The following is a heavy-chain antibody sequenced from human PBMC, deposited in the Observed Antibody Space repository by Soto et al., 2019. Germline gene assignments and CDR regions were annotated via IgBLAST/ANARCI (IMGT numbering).Heavy chain of an antibody. D-gene: IGHD2-15*01. V-gene: IGHV3-23*01. Sequence: GGSLRLSCAVSGFTFVTNGMTWVRQVPAKGLARVSAISAGGGTTYYADHVKGRFTISRDNSKNMLYLHWTSLKAPDTATYYCARRNLYSSGDACYGTNDLDFWGQGTKLTVYS. CDR3: ARRNLYSSGDACYGTNDLDF. J-gene: IGHJ4*02. CDR1: GFTFVTNG. CDR2: ISAGGGTT.